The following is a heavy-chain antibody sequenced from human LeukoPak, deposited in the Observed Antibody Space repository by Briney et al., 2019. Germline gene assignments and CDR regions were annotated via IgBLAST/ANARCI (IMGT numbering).Heavy chain of an antibody. CDR1: GFTFSSYS. D-gene: IGHD2-15*01. Sequence: GGSLRLSCAASGFTFSSYSMNWVRQAPGKGLEWVSSISSSSSYIYYADSVKGRFTISRDNAKNSLYLQMNSLRAEDTAVYYCARASSLDIVVVVAATSTLKYWGQGTLVTVSS. CDR2: ISSSSSYI. V-gene: IGHV3-21*01. J-gene: IGHJ4*02. CDR3: ARASSLDIVVVVAATSTLKY.